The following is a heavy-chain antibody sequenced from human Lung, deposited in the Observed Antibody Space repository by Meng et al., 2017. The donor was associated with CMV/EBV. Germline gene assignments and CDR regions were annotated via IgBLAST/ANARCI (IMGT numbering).Heavy chain of an antibody. CDR3: ARDQEGTRIPSPIHYGLDV. D-gene: IGHD5-18*01. Sequence: GESXKISCAASGFTFKTFTMSWVRQAPGRGLEWVSSINPDSDYIQSADSLKGRFTISRDNAKNSLYLRMSGLRVEDTAVYYCARDQEGTRIPSPIHYGLDVWGQGXTVTASS. CDR1: GFTFKTFT. J-gene: IGHJ6*02. V-gene: IGHV3-21*06. CDR2: INPDSDYI.